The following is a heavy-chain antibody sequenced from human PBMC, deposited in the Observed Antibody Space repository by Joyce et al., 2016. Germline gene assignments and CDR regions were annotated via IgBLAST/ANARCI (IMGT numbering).Heavy chain of an antibody. J-gene: IGHJ4*02. Sequence: EVQLVQSGAEVRKPGESLRISCQGSGYSFPVHWIGWVRQMPGKGLEWMAIIYPGDSTTRYSPSFQGQVTISADKSINTAYLQWSSLKASDIAMYYCARRNFDTVGYYYFDYWGQGTLVTVSS. CDR3: ARRNFDTVGYYYFDY. CDR2: IYPGDSTT. CDR1: GYSFPVHW. V-gene: IGHV5-51*01. D-gene: IGHD3-22*01.